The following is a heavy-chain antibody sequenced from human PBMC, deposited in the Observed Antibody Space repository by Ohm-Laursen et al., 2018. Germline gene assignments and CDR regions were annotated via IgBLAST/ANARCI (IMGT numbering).Heavy chain of an antibody. V-gene: IGHV3-7*01. CDR3: ARDPTFHAFDI. CDR2: IRKDGGET. CDR1: GFTFSSYS. D-gene: IGHD2/OR15-2a*01. J-gene: IGHJ3*02. Sequence: SLRLSCAASGFTFSSYSMNWVRQAPGEGLEWVANIRKDGGETYYVDSVKGRFTISRDNAKNPLYLQINSLKGEDTAVYFCARDPTFHAFDIWGQGTMVTVSS.